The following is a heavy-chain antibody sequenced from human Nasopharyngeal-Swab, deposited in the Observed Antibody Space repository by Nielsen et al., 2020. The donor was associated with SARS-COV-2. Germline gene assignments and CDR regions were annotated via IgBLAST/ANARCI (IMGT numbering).Heavy chain of an antibody. Sequence: PSETLSLTCTVSGGSISSSSYYWGWIRQPPGKGLEWIGSIYYSGSTYYNPSLKSRVTISVDTSKNQFSLKLSSVTAADTAVYYCARHWDLAAAQWFDPWGQGTLVTVSS. CDR3: ARHWDLAAAQWFDP. V-gene: IGHV4-39*01. CDR1: GGSISSSSYY. J-gene: IGHJ5*02. CDR2: IYYSGST. D-gene: IGHD6-13*01.